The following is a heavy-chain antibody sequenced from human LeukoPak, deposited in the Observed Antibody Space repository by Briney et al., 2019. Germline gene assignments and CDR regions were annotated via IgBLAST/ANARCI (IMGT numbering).Heavy chain of an antibody. CDR3: AHRQEVATPFDS. D-gene: IGHD5-24*01. CDR2: IYWDDDK. Sequence: SGPTLVKPTQTLTLTCTFSGFSLSTSGVGVGWIRQPPGKALEWLALIYWDDDKRYSPSLKNRLTITKDTSKNQVVLTMTSMDPVDTATYYCAHRQEVATPFDSWGQGTLVTVSS. V-gene: IGHV2-5*02. J-gene: IGHJ4*02. CDR1: GFSLSTSGVG.